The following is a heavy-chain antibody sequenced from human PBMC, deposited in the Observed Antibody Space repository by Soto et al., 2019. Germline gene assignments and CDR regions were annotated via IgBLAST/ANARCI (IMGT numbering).Heavy chain of an antibody. CDR3: AREGNLGRWLQPLDY. V-gene: IGHV4-59*01. J-gene: IGHJ4*02. CDR2: IHYNGNT. Sequence: PSETLSLTCAVYGGSFSGYYWSWIRQPPGKGLEWIGNIHYNGNTKYNPSLKSRVTMSVDTSKNQFSLKLISVTAADTAVYYCAREGNLGRWLQPLDYWGQGTLVTVSS. D-gene: IGHD5-12*01. CDR1: GGSFSGYY.